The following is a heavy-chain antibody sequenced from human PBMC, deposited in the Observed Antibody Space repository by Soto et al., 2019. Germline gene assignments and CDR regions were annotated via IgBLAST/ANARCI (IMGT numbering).Heavy chain of an antibody. J-gene: IGHJ6*02. D-gene: IGHD2-15*01. V-gene: IGHV1-69*13. CDR1: GGTFSSYA. CDR3: AEGLLSQAGYYGMDV. CDR2: IIPIFGTA. Sequence: GASVKVSCKASGGTFSSYAISWVRQAPGQGLEWMGGIIPIFGTANYAQKFQGRVTITADESTSTAYMELSSLRSEDTAVYYCAEGLLSQAGYYGMDVWGQGTTVTVSS.